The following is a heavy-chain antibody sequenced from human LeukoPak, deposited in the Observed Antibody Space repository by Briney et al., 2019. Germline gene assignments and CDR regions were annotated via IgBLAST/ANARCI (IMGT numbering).Heavy chain of an antibody. CDR1: GLTFNIYA. J-gene: IGHJ1*01. D-gene: IGHD2-21*01. Sequence: GGSLRLSCAASGLTFNIYAMNWVRQAPGKGLEWVSAISSSGGSTYYADSVKGRFTIYRDNSKNTLYLQMNSLRAEDTALYFCAKALIATGVYLEHWGQGTLVTVSS. CDR2: ISSSGGST. CDR3: AKALIATGVYLEH. V-gene: IGHV3-23*01.